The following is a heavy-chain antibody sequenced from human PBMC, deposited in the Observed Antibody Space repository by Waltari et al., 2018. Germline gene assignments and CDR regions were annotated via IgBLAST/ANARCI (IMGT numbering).Heavy chain of an antibody. J-gene: IGHJ4*02. CDR3: ARTRGEYYDILTGYSGYYFDY. V-gene: IGHV4-59*01. CDR2: IYYSGGT. CDR1: GGSISSYY. Sequence: QVQLQESGPGLVKPSETLSLTCTVSGGSISSYYWSWIRPPPGKGLEWIGYIYYSGGTNYNPSLKSRVTISVDTSKNQFSLKLSSVTAADTAVYYCARTRGEYYDILTGYSGYYFDYWGQGTLVTVSS. D-gene: IGHD3-9*01.